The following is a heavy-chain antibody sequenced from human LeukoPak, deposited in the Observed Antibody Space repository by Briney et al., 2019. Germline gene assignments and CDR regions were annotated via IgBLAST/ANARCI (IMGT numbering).Heavy chain of an antibody. CDR2: INHSGST. Sequence: SETLSLTCAVYGGSFSGYYWSWIRQPPGKGLGWIGEINHSGSTNYNPSLKSRVTISVDTSKNQFSLKLSSVTAADTAVYYCARGLGYYDSSGYYYLDAFDIWGQGTMVTVSS. CDR3: ARGLGYYDSSGYYYLDAFDI. D-gene: IGHD3-22*01. V-gene: IGHV4-34*01. CDR1: GGSFSGYY. J-gene: IGHJ3*02.